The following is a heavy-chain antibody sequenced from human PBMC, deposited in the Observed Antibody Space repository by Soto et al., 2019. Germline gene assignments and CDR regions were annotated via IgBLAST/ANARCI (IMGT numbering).Heavy chain of an antibody. CDR3: AREYSSSQDAFDI. J-gene: IGHJ3*02. V-gene: IGHV1-2*04. D-gene: IGHD6-6*01. CDR1: GYTFTGYY. CDR2: INPNSGGT. Sequence: VSVTVSCKASGYTFTGYYMHWVQQAPGQGLEWMGWINPNSGGTNYAQKFQGWVTMTRDTSISTAYMELSRLRSDDTAVYYCAREYSSSQDAFDIWGQGTMVTVSS.